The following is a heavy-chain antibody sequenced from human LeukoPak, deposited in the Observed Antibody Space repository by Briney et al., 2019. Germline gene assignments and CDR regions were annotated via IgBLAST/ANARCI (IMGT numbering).Heavy chain of an antibody. J-gene: IGHJ4*02. CDR3: ARLPYYDDFVY. Sequence: ASVKVSCKASGYTFTGYYMHWVRPAPGQGLQWMGWINPNSGGTNYAQKFQGRVTMTRDTSISTAYMELSRLRSDDTAVYYCARLPYYDDFVYWGQGTLVTVSS. CDR2: INPNSGGT. D-gene: IGHD3-3*01. V-gene: IGHV1-2*02. CDR1: GYTFTGYY.